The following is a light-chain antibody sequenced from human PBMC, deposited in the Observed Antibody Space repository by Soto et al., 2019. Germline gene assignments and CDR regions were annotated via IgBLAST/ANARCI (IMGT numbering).Light chain of an antibody. Sequence: DIQMTQSPSSLSASVGDRVTITCRASESISTWLAWYQQKPGKAPKLLIYGASSLESGVPPRFSGDGSETDFTLTISSLQRDDFGTYYCQQYNSYSEAFGQGTKVDI. CDR3: QQYNSYSEA. CDR2: GAS. V-gene: IGKV1-5*03. CDR1: ESISTW. J-gene: IGKJ1*01.